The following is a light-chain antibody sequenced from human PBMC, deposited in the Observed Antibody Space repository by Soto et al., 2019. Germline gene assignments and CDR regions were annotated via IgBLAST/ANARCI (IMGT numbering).Light chain of an antibody. J-gene: IGKJ1*01. CDR1: QNIGTS. CDR3: QQRSNWPWT. CDR2: DSS. V-gene: IGKV3-11*01. Sequence: EIVLTQSPASLSLSPGERATLSCRASQNIGTSLAWYQQKPGQAPRLLIYDSSNRATGIPARFSGSGSGTDFTLTISSLEPEDFAVYYCQQRSNWPWTFGQGTKVDIK.